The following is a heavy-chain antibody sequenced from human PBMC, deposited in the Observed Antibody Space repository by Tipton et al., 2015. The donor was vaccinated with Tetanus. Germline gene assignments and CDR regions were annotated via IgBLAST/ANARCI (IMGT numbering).Heavy chain of an antibody. J-gene: IGHJ4*02. CDR3: ARADYNLARKGPFDS. CDR1: GEALGNGDYY. CDR2: IYYSGST. D-gene: IGHD5-12*01. Sequence: GEALGNGDYYWSWIRQPPGKGLESIGYIYYSGSTYYNPSLKSRVTISVDTSKNQFSLRLSSVTAADTAVYYCARADYNLARKGPFDSWGQGAQVIVS. V-gene: IGHV4-30-4*01.